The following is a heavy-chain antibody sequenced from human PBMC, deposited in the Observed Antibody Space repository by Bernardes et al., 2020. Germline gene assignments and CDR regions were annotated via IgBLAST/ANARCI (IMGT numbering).Heavy chain of an antibody. CDR3: AREVVVPAAYHFYYYYYMDV. Sequence: SATLSLTCTVSGRSIISYYWSWIRQPPGKGVEGIAYSYYSGSTNYNPSLKSRVTISVDTSKNQFSLKLSSVTAADTAVYYCAREVVVPAAYHFYYYYYMDVWGKGTTVTVSS. J-gene: IGHJ6*03. V-gene: IGHV4-59*01. CDR2: SYYSGST. CDR1: GRSIISYY. D-gene: IGHD2-2*01.